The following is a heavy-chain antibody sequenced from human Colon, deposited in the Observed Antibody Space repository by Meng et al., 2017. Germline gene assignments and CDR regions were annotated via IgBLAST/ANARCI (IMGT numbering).Heavy chain of an antibody. D-gene: IGHD1-20*01. V-gene: IGHV1-3*01. CDR2: INAGNGNT. CDR1: GYTFTSYA. J-gene: IGHJ6*02. CDR3: ARCIAGYYYYYYGMDV. Sequence: ASVKVSCKASGYTFTSYAMHWLRQAPGQRLEWMGWINAGNGNTKYSQKFQGRVTITRDTSASTAYMELSSLRSEDTAVYYCARCIAGYYYYYYGMDVWGQGTTVTVSS.